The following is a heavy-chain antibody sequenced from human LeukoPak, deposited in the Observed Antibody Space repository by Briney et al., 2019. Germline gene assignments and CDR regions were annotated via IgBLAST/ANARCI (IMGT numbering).Heavy chain of an antibody. V-gene: IGHV1-18*01. CDR2: ISAYNGNT. CDR1: GYTFTIYG. D-gene: IGHD6-13*01. J-gene: IGHJ6*03. Sequence: ASVKVSCKASGYTFTIYGISWVRQAPGQGLEWMGWISAYNGNTNYAQKLQGRVTMTTDTSTSTAYMELRSLRSDDTAVYYCAREAAARYYYYYYMDVWGKGTTVTVSS. CDR3: AREAAARYYYYYYMDV.